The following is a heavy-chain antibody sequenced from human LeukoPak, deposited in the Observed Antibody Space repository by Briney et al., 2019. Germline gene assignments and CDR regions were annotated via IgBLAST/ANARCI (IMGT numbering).Heavy chain of an antibody. V-gene: IGHV4-39*01. CDR2: IYYSGST. Sequence: SETLSLTCTVSGGSISSSSYYWGWIRQPPGKGLEWIGSIYYSGSTYYNPSLTSRFTISVDTSKNQFSLKLSSVPAADTAVYYCARRRDGGFDYWGQGTLVTVSS. J-gene: IGHJ4*02. CDR3: ARRRDGGFDY. D-gene: IGHD5-24*01. CDR1: GGSISSSSYY.